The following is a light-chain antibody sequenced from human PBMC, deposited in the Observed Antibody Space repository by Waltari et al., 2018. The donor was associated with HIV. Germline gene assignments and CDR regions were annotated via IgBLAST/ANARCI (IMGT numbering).Light chain of an antibody. CDR1: QSLLDSHGNTY. CDR2: QVS. V-gene: IGKV2-30*01. Sequence: DVVMTQSPLSLPVTLGQPASISCRSSQSLLDSHGNTYLNWFHQRTGQAPRRLIYQVSNQDSGDRDRFSGSGSGTEFTLKISRVEAEDVGVYYCMQGTHAITFGQGTRPEIK. J-gene: IGKJ5*01. CDR3: MQGTHAIT.